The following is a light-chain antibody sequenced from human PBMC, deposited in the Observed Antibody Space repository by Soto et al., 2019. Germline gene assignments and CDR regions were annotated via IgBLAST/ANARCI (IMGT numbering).Light chain of an antibody. J-gene: IGLJ7*01. CDR2: VKTDGSH. Sequence: QLVLTQSPSASASLGASVKLTCTLSSGHSNYAIAWHQQQPKKGPRYLMKVKTDGSHFKGDGIPDRFSGSSSGAERYLIISSLQSEDEADYYCQTWGTGIRVFGGGTQLTVL. CDR1: SGHSNYA. V-gene: IGLV4-69*01. CDR3: QTWGTGIRV.